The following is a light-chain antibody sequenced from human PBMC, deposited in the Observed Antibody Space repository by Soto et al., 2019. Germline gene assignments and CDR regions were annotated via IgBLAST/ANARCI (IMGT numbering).Light chain of an antibody. CDR1: NGHSSYV. J-gene: IGLJ3*02. V-gene: IGLV4-69*01. CDR2: VNNDGSH. CDR3: QTWGSGIHV. Sequence: QAVVTQSPSASASLGASVKLTCTLSNGHSSYVIAWHQQQPEKGPRYLMKVNNDGSHIKGDGIPDRFSGSSSGAERYLTISGLQSEDEAVYYCQTWGSGIHVFGGGTKLTVL.